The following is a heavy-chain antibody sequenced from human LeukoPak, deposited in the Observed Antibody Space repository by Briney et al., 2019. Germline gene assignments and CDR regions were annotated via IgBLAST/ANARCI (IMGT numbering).Heavy chain of an antibody. J-gene: IGHJ4*02. Sequence: SVKVSCKASGGTFSSYAISWVRQAPGQGLEWMGGIIPIFGTANYEQKFQGRVTITTDESPSTAYMELSSLRSEDTAVYSCASESGYSGYDSGVVDYWGQGTLVTVSS. CDR2: IIPIFGTA. CDR1: GGTFSSYA. V-gene: IGHV1-69*05. D-gene: IGHD5-12*01. CDR3: ASESGYSGYDSGVVDY.